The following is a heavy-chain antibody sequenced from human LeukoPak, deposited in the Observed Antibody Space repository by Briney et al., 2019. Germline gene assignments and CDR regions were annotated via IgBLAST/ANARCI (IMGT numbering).Heavy chain of an antibody. V-gene: IGHV4-39*07. D-gene: IGHD5-18*01. CDR1: GGSISSYY. CDR2: IYYSGST. Sequence: SETLSLTCTVSGGSISSYYWGWIRQPPGKGLEWIGSIYYSGSTYYNPSLKSRVTISVDTSKNQFSLKLSSVTAADTAVYYCASLQRYSYGLDYWGQGTLVTVSS. CDR3: ASLQRYSYGLDY. J-gene: IGHJ4*02.